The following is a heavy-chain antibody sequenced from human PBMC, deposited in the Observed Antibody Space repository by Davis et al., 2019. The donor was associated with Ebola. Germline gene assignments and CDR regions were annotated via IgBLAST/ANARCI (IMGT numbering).Heavy chain of an antibody. V-gene: IGHV1-3*01. D-gene: IGHD6-19*01. Sequence: GESLKISCAASGFTFTSYAMHWVRQAPGQRLESMGWINAGNGNTKYSQKFQGRVTITRDTSASTAYMELSSLRSEDTAVYYCARDTIFSSGWSLWGQGTLVTVSS. CDR1: GFTFTSYA. CDR3: ARDTIFSSGWSL. CDR2: INAGNGNT. J-gene: IGHJ4*02.